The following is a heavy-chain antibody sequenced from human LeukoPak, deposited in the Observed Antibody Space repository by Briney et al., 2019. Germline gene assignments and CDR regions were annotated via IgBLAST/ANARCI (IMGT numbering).Heavy chain of an antibody. J-gene: IGHJ4*02. Sequence: PSETLSLTCAVYGGSFSGYYWSWIRQPPGKGLEWIGEINHSGSTNYNPSLKSRVTISVDTSKNQFSLKLSSVTAADSAVYYCARRQKLLWFGEYSWGQGTLVTVSS. V-gene: IGHV4-34*01. CDR2: INHSGST. CDR3: ARRQKLLWFGEYS. CDR1: GGSFSGYY. D-gene: IGHD3-10*01.